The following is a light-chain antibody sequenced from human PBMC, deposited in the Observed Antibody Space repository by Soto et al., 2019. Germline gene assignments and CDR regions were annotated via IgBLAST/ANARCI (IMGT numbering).Light chain of an antibody. Sequence: QSVLTQPPSASGTPGQSVTISCSGSSPNIGINTVMWYQHLPGTAPKLLIYTNNQRSSGVPDRFSGSKSGTSASLAISGLHSEDEADYYCASWDDSLNGYVFGTGTKVTVL. CDR1: SPNIGINT. CDR2: TNN. J-gene: IGLJ1*01. V-gene: IGLV1-44*01. CDR3: ASWDDSLNGYV.